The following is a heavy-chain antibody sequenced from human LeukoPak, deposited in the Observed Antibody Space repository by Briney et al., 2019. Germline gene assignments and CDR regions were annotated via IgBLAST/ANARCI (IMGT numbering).Heavy chain of an antibody. V-gene: IGHV3-20*04. J-gene: IGHJ5*02. CDR3: AREGYSNYLNWFDP. CDR1: GFIFTDYG. Sequence: GGSLRLSCAASGFIFTDYGMSWVRQIPGKGLEWVSGSDWSGGRIDYTDSVKGRFTISRDNAKNSLYLQMNSLRAEDTAVYYCAREGYSNYLNWFDPWGQGTLVTVSS. D-gene: IGHD4-11*01. CDR2: SDWSGGRI.